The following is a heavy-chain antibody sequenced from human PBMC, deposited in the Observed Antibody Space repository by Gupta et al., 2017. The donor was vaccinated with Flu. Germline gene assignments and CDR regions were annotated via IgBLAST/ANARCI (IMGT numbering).Heavy chain of an antibody. V-gene: IGHV4-39*01. CDR1: GDSLVSGRHT. J-gene: IGHJ5*01. Sequence: QLQLQESGPGMVKSSETLSLTCTVTGDSLVSGRHTWAWIRQPPGKGLEWIQPSLDSRVSISRDTSNNQVTRNRLSVTNSDTGVYFCARQQQSMVTSWFDSWGQGTRVVVSS. CDR3: ARQQQSMVTSWFDS. D-gene: IGHD1-1*01.